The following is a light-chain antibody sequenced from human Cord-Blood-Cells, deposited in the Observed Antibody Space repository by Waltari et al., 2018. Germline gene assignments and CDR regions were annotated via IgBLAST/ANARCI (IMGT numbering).Light chain of an antibody. V-gene: IGLV2-14*01. J-gene: IGLJ3*02. Sequence: QSALTQPASVSGSPGQSITISCPGTSSDVGGYNYVSCYQQHPGKAPKLMIYEVSNRPSGVSNRFSGSKSGNTASLTISGLQAEDEADYYCSSYTSSSTWVFGGGTKLTVL. CDR1: SSDVGGYNY. CDR2: EVS. CDR3: SSYTSSSTWV.